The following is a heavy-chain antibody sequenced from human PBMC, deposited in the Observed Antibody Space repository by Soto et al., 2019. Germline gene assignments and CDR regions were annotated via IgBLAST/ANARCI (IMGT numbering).Heavy chain of an antibody. CDR3: ARGGRLYYYYGMDV. V-gene: IGHV1-2*04. CDR2: INPNSGGT. J-gene: IGHJ6*02. D-gene: IGHD6-25*01. CDR1: GYTFTGYY. Sequence: ASVKVSCKASGYTFTGYYMHWVRQAPGQGLEWMGWINPNSGGTNYAQKFQGWVTMTRDTSISTAYMELSSLRAEDTAVYYCARGGRLYYYYGMDVWGQGTTVTV.